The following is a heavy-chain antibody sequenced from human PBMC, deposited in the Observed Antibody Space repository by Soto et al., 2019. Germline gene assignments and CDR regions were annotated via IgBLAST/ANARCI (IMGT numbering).Heavy chain of an antibody. CDR1: GGSMIAYY. Sequence: ASETLSLTCTVSGGSMIAYYWNWMRQPPGKGLQWIGYTYYSGSTTYNPSLKSRVTISVDSSKNQFSRKLDSVTPADTAVYYCARVRGTAGKRYFDYWGPGTLVTVSS. CDR2: TYYSGST. CDR3: ARVRGTAGKRYFDY. V-gene: IGHV4-59*01. J-gene: IGHJ4*02. D-gene: IGHD6-13*01.